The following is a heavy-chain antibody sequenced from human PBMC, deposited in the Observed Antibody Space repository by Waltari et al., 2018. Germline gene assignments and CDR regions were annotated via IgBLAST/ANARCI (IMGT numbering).Heavy chain of an antibody. D-gene: IGHD3-22*01. CDR1: GFTFSSYA. J-gene: IGHJ3*02. CDR2: IYSGGST. Sequence: EVQLLESGGGLVQPGGSLRLSCAASGFTFSSYAMSWVRQAPGKGLEWVSVIYSGGSTYYADSVKGRFTISRDNSKNTLYLQTNSLRAEDTAVYYCAKDQSGSGYYYGAFDIWGQGTMVTVSS. CDR3: AKDQSGSGYYYGAFDI. V-gene: IGHV3-23*03.